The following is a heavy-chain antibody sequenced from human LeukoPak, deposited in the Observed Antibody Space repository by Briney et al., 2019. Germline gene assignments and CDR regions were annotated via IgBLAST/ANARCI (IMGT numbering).Heavy chain of an antibody. CDR2: IYSGGST. Sequence: PGGSLRLSCAASGFTVSSNYMSWVRQAPGKGLEWVSVIYSGGSTYYADSVKGRFTISRDNSKNTLYLQMNSLRAEDTAVYYCARRISGYYYGTDYWGQGTLVTVSS. V-gene: IGHV3-66*02. CDR3: ARRISGYYYGTDY. CDR1: GFTVSSNY. J-gene: IGHJ4*02. D-gene: IGHD3-22*01.